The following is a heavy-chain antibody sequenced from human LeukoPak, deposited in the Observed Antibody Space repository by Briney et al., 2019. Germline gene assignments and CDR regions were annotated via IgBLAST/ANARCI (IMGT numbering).Heavy chain of an antibody. V-gene: IGHV3-23*01. Sequence: GGSLRLSCAASGFTFSSYAMRWVRQAPGKGLEGVSAISGSGGSTYYADSVKGRFTISRDNSKDTLYLQMTSLRVEDTAVYYCAKLLTSYYYYGMDVWGQGTTVTVSS. CDR3: AKLLTSYYYYGMDV. J-gene: IGHJ6*02. CDR1: GFTFSSYA. D-gene: IGHD4/OR15-4a*01. CDR2: ISGSGGST.